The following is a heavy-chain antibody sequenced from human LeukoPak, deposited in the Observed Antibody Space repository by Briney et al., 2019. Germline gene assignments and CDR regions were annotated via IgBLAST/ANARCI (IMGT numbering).Heavy chain of an antibody. J-gene: IGHJ4*02. Sequence: SETLSLTCTVSGGSISSYYWSWIRRPAGKELEWIGRIYTSGSTNYNPSLKSRVTMSVDTSKNQFSLKLSSVTAADTAVYYCARSVPLYYYDSSGYQGYFDYWGQGTLVTVSS. CDR1: GGSISSYY. D-gene: IGHD3-22*01. CDR2: IYTSGST. CDR3: ARSVPLYYYDSSGYQGYFDY. V-gene: IGHV4-4*07.